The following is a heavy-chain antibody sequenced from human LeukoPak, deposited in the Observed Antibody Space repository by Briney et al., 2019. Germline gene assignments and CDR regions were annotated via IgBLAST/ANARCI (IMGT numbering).Heavy chain of an antibody. Sequence: GASVKVSCNASGYTFSSYDINWVRQATGQGLEWMGWMNPSSGNTGYAQKFQGRVTITRNTSISTAYMELSSLRSEDTAVYYCARALTDYDDAFDIWGQGTMVTVSS. CDR3: ARALTDYDDAFDI. CDR1: GYTFSSYD. D-gene: IGHD4-17*01. J-gene: IGHJ3*02. V-gene: IGHV1-8*01. CDR2: MNPSSGNT.